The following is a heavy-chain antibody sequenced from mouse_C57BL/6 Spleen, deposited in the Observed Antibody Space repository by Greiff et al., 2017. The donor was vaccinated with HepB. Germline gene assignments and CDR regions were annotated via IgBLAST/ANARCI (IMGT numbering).Heavy chain of an antibody. D-gene: IGHD1-1*01. CDR3: ARNHGSHYYAMDY. CDR1: GYSFTDYN. CDR2: INPNYGTT. J-gene: IGHJ4*01. Sequence: EVQLQQSGPELVKPGASVKISCKASGYSFTDYNMNWVKQSNGKSLEWIGVINPNYGTTSYNQKFKGKSTLTVDQSSSTAYMQLNSLTSEDSAVYSCARNHGSHYYAMDYWSQGTSVTVSS. V-gene: IGHV1-39*01.